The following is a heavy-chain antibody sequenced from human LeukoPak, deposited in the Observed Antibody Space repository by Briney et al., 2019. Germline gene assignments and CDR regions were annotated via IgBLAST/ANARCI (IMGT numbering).Heavy chain of an antibody. V-gene: IGHV3-23*01. Sequence: PGGSLRLSCAASGFTFSSYAMSWVRQAPGKGLEWVSAISGSGGSTYYADSVKGRFTISRDNSKNTLYPQMNSLRAEDTAVYYCAKDTNCYESSGYYPFDYWGQGTLVTVSS. D-gene: IGHD3-22*01. CDR2: ISGSGGST. CDR1: GFTFSSYA. J-gene: IGHJ4*02. CDR3: AKDTNCYESSGYYPFDY.